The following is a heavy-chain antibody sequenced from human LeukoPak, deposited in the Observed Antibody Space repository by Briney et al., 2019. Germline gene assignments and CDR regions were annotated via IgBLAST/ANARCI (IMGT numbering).Heavy chain of an antibody. CDR3: ATDRAEQQGVQLYYYFGMDV. J-gene: IGHJ6*02. CDR1: GGTLTSHG. D-gene: IGHD5-24*01. V-gene: IGHV1-69*04. Sequence: SVKVSCKASGGTLTSHGISWVRQAPGQGLEWMGRIIPIRNAVNYAQEFQGRLTITAETSTSTAYMDLSSLRSEDAALYYCATDRAEQQGVQLYYYFGMDVWGQGTTVTVSS. CDR2: IIPIRNAV.